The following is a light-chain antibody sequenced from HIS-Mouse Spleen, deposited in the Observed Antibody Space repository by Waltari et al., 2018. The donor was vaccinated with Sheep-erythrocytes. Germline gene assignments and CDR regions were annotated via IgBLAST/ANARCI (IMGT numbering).Light chain of an antibody. CDR3: QAWDSSTAVV. V-gene: IGLV3-1*01. CDR1: KLGDKY. J-gene: IGLJ2*01. Sequence: SYELTQPPSLSVSPGQTASITCSGDKLGDKYACWYQQKPGQIPERFSGSNSGNTATLTISGTQAMDEADYYCQAWDSSTAVVFGGGTKLTVL.